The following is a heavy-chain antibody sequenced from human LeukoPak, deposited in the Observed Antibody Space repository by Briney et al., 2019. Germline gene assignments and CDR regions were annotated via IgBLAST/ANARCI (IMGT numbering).Heavy chain of an antibody. CDR1: GGSISSYY. CDR2: IDYSGGST. CDR3: ARNSGWYGVS. J-gene: IGHJ4*02. V-gene: IGHV3-23*01. D-gene: IGHD6-19*01. Sequence: ETLSLTCTVSGGSISSYYWSWIRQAPGKGLEWVSSIDYSGGSTHYADSVMGRFTISRDNSKNTLYLQLNSLSADDTAVYYCARNSGWYGVSWGQGTLVTVSS.